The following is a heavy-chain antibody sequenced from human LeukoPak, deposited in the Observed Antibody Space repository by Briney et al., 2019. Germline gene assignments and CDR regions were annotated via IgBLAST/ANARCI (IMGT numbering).Heavy chain of an antibody. CDR3: ARPGAATEPYFDY. V-gene: IGHV4-39*01. D-gene: IGHD2-15*01. CDR2: IYYSGST. CDR1: GGSISSSSYY. Sequence: SETPSLTCTVSGGSISSSSYYWGWIRQPPGKGLEWIGSIYYSGSTYYNPSLKSRVTISVDTSKNQFSLKLSSVTAADTAVYYCARPGAATEPYFDYWGQGTLVTVSS. J-gene: IGHJ4*02.